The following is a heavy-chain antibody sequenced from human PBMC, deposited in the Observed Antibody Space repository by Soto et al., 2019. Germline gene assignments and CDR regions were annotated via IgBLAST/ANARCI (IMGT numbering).Heavy chain of an antibody. V-gene: IGHV3-23*01. D-gene: IGHD6-13*01. J-gene: IGHJ6*02. CDR1: GFTFSSYA. CDR3: AKRQSSSDGADPYYYGMDV. CDR2: ISGSGGST. Sequence: GGSLRLSCAASGFTFSSYAMSWVRQAPGKGLEWVSAISGSGGSTYYADSVKGRFTISRDNSKNTLYLQMNSLRAEDTAVYYCAKRQSSSDGADPYYYGMDVWGQGTTVTVSS.